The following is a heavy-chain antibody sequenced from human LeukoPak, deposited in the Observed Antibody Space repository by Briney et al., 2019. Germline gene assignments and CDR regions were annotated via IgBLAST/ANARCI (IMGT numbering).Heavy chain of an antibody. J-gene: IGHJ4*02. V-gene: IGHV4-34*01. CDR3: TRGYSSGWYDY. D-gene: IGHD6-19*01. CDR2: IYRSGGT. Sequence: SETLSLTCAVYGGSFGTYYWSWIRQPPGKGLECIGEIYRSGGTNYNPSLKTRVTISADTSKNQFSLMLRSVTAADAAVYYCTRGYSSGWYDYWGQGTLVTVSS. CDR1: GGSFGTYY.